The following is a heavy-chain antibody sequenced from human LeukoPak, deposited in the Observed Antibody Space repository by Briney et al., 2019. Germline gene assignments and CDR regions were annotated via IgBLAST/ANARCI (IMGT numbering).Heavy chain of an antibody. D-gene: IGHD2-15*01. V-gene: IGHV3-23*01. CDR1: GFTFSSYA. J-gene: IGHJ3*02. Sequence: HPGGSLRLSCAASGFTFSSYAMSWVHQAPGKGLEWVSAISGSGGSTYYADSVKGRFTISRDNSKNTLYLQMNSLRAEDTAVYYCANPILPEVVVAVSDAFDIWGQGTMVTVSS. CDR2: ISGSGGST. CDR3: ANPILPEVVVAVSDAFDI.